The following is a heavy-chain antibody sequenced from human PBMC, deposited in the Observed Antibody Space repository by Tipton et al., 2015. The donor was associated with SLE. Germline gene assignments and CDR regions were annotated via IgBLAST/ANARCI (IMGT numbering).Heavy chain of an antibody. V-gene: IGHV4-34*01. CDR1: GGSFSGYY. CDR2: INHSGST. Sequence: LRLSCAVYGGSFSGYYWSWVRQPPGKGLEWIGEINHSGSTNYNPSLKSRVTISVDTSKNQFSLKLSSVTAADTAVYYCARGDLYWYFDLWGRGTLVTVSS. J-gene: IGHJ2*01. CDR3: ARGDLYWYFDL.